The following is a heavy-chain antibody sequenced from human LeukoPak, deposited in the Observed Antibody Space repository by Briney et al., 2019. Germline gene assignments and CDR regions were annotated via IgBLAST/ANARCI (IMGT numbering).Heavy chain of an antibody. CDR2: INPNSGGT. D-gene: IGHD2-2*01. Sequence: ASVKVSCKASGYTFTGYYMHWVRQAPGQGLKWMGWINPNSGGTNYAQKFQGRVTMTRDTSISTAYMELSRLRSDDTAVYYCARVISRVVPPARKVFDIWGQGTMVTVSS. CDR3: ARVISRVVPPARKVFDI. V-gene: IGHV1-2*02. J-gene: IGHJ3*02. CDR1: GYTFTGYY.